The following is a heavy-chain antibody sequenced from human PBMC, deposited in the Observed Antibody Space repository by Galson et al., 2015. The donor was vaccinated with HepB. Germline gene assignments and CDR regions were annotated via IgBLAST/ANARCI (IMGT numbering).Heavy chain of an antibody. CDR1: GFTFSSYA. D-gene: IGHD1-26*01. CDR2: ISYDGSNK. J-gene: IGHJ4*02. CDR3: ARGGSYQA. V-gene: IGHV3-30-3*01. Sequence: SLRLSCAASGFTFSSYAMHWVRQAPGKGLEWVAVISYDGSNKYYADSVKGRFTISRDNSKNTLYLQMNSLRAEDTAVYYCARGGSYQAWGQGTLVTVSS.